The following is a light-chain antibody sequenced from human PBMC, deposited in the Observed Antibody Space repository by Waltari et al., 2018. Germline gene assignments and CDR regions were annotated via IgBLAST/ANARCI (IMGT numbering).Light chain of an antibody. CDR1: SSNIGAGYD. CDR3: QSYDSSLSGSV. CDR2: GNS. J-gene: IGLJ2*01. Sequence: QSVLTQPPSVSGAPAQRVTISCTGSSSNIGAGYDVHWYQQLPGTAPKLLIYGNSNRPSGVPDRFSGSKSGTSASLAITGLQAEDGADYYCQSYDSSLSGSVFGGGTKLTVL. V-gene: IGLV1-40*01.